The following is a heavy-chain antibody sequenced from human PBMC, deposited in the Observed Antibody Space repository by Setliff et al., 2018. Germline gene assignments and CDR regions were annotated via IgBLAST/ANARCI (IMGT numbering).Heavy chain of an antibody. J-gene: IGHJ6*03. CDR1: GGTFSSYA. CDR2: IIPMFGTT. Sequence: SVKVSCKASGGTFSSYAIDWVRQAPGQGLEWMGGIIPMFGTTNYAQRFRGRVTITADESTTTAYLELSSLKSEDTAVYYCARVRDCSGGICHRGFHHYMDVWGKGTTVTVSS. CDR3: ARVRDCSGGICHRGFHHYMDV. D-gene: IGHD2-15*01. V-gene: IGHV1-69*13.